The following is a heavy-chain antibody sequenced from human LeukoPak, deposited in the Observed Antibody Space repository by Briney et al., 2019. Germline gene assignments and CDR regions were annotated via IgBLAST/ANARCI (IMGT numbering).Heavy chain of an antibody. Sequence: GASVKVSCKASGYTFTGYYMHWVRQAPGQGLEWMGWINPNSGGTNYAQKFQGRVTMTRDTSISTAYMELSRPRSDDTAVYYCARARYYYGSGRKIDYWGQGTLVTVSS. CDR3: ARARYYYGSGRKIDY. J-gene: IGHJ4*02. CDR2: INPNSGGT. D-gene: IGHD3-10*01. V-gene: IGHV1-2*02. CDR1: GYTFTGYY.